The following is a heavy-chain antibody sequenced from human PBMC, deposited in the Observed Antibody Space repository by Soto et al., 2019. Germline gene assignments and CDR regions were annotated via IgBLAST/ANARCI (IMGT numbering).Heavy chain of an antibody. CDR1: GVSLTTSGVG. Sequence: QITLRESGPTLVQPTQTLTLTCTLSGVSLTTSGVGVGWIRQTPGKALEWLALIYWDDDKRFSPSLKSRRAITRDTSKNQVVMTMTDMAPVDTAIYYCAHRQRTVVVGAPFDLWGQGSQVTVSS. J-gene: IGHJ4*02. D-gene: IGHD2-15*01. V-gene: IGHV2-5*02. CDR3: AHRQRTVVVGAPFDL. CDR2: IYWDDDK.